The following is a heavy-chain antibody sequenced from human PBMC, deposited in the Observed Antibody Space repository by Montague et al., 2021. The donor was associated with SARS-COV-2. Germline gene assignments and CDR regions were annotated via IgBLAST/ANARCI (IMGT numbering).Heavy chain of an antibody. V-gene: IGHV3-21*01. J-gene: IGHJ6*02. CDR2: ISSSSNYI. D-gene: IGHD2-8*01. Sequence: SLRLSCAVSGLTFNDYTLNWVRQAPGKGLEWVSSISSSSNYIYYSDSAKGRFTISRDNAKNTLYLQMNSLRAEDTAVYFCAREREVSMLYYYYGMDVWGQGTTVTVSS. CDR3: AREREVSMLYYYYGMDV. CDR1: GLTFNDYT.